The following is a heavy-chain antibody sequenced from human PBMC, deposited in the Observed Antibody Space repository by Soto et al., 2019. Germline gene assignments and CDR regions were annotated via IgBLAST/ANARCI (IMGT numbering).Heavy chain of an antibody. D-gene: IGHD1-26*01. J-gene: IGHJ6*02. CDR1: GVTFSNPS. CDR3: TTPGGSYYYCYYGMDV. V-gene: IGHV3-15*01. CDR2: IKSKTDGGTT. Sequence: PVGSVSLSSAASGVTFSNPSLSWVRQAPGEGVEWVGRIKSKTDGGTTDYAAPVNGRFTISRYDSKNTLYLQMNSLKTDETAVYYCTTPGGSYYYCYYGMDVWGQGTTVTVSS.